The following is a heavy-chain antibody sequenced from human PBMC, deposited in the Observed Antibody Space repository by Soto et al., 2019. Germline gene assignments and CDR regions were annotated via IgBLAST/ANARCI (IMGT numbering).Heavy chain of an antibody. Sequence: TSETLSLTCTVSGSSISSYYWSWIRQPPGKGLEWIGYIYYSGSTNYNPSLKSRVTISVDTSKNHFSLKLSSVTAADTALYYFARRGKVAGENYYYYYMDVWGKGTTVTVSS. CDR2: IYYSGST. V-gene: IGHV4-59*08. CDR1: GSSISSYY. D-gene: IGHD6-19*01. J-gene: IGHJ6*03. CDR3: ARRGKVAGENYYYYYMDV.